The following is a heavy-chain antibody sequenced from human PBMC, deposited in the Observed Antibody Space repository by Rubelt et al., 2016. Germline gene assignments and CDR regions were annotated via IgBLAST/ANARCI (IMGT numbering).Heavy chain of an antibody. CDR3: ARGRRNYYGSGSYTSLDY. CDR2: INHSGST. Sequence: QVQLQQWGAGLLKPSETLSLTCAVYGGSFSGYYWSWIRQPPGKGLEWIGEINHSGSTNYNPSLKSRVTISVETSKNQFSLKLNSVTAADTAVYYCARGRRNYYGSGSYTSLDYWGQGTLVTVSS. CDR1: GGSFSGYY. V-gene: IGHV4-34*01. J-gene: IGHJ4*02. D-gene: IGHD3-10*01.